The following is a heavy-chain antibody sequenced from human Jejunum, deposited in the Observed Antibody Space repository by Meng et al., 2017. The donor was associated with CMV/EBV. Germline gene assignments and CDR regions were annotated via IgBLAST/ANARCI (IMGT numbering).Heavy chain of an antibody. CDR2: INPHRGGT. J-gene: IGHJ5*02. CDR3: AHQAVAGTRGWFDP. CDR1: YPLPGLQ. V-gene: IGHV1-2*06. Sequence: VAMVAAGAEGEEPEAPMKVSLQAYWYPLPGLQVDGVPPGPGQGVGWNGQINPHRGGTNYGQEFPGRVTMTRATSISTAYKELSRLRSDDTAVYYCAHQAVAGTRGWFDPWGQGTLVTVSS. D-gene: IGHD6-19*01.